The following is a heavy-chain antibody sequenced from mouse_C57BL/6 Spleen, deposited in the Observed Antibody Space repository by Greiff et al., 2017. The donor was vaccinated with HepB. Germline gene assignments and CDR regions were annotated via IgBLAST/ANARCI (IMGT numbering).Heavy chain of an antibody. Sequence: QVQLQQSDAELVKPGASVKISCKVSGYTFTDHTIHWMKQRPEQGLEWIGYIDPRDGSTKYNEKFKGKATLTADKSSSTAYMQLNSLTFEDSAVYFCGPGDDYDGSWFAYWGQGTLVTVSA. J-gene: IGHJ3*01. V-gene: IGHV1-78*01. D-gene: IGHD2-4*01. CDR2: IDPRDGST. CDR1: GYTFTDHT. CDR3: GPGDDYDGSWFAY.